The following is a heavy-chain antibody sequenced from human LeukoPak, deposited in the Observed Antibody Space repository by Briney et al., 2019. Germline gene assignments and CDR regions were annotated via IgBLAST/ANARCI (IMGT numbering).Heavy chain of an antibody. J-gene: IGHJ4*02. D-gene: IGHD6-6*01. CDR3: AKGSIAAIY. CDR1: GFTFSSYA. V-gene: IGHV3-23*01. Sequence: PGGALRLSCAASGFTFSSYAMSWLRRAPGKGLEWVSAISGSGGSTYYADSVKGRFTISRDNSKNTLYLQMNSLRAEDTAVYYCAKGSIAAIYWGQGTLVTVSS. CDR2: ISGSGGST.